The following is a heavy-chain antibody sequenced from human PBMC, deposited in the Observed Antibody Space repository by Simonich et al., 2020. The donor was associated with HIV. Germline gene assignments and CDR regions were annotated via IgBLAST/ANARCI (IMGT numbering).Heavy chain of an antibody. CDR1: GFTFSSYA. V-gene: IGHV3-30*07. Sequence: QVQLVESGGGVVQPGRSLRLSCAASGFTFSSYAMHWVRQAPGKGLEWVPVISYEGSTKAPADSVKGRVTISRDNSKNPLYLPMSSLRAEDTAVYYCARDSRYYDFWSGYRPDAFDIWGQGTMVTVSS. J-gene: IGHJ3*02. CDR3: ARDSRYYDFWSGYRPDAFDI. D-gene: IGHD3-3*01. CDR2: ISYEGSTK.